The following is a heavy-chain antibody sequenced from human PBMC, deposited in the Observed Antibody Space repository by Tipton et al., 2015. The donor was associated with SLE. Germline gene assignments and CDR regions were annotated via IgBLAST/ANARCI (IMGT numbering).Heavy chain of an antibody. J-gene: IGHJ2*01. CDR3: ARDRRGWYFDL. Sequence: TLSLTCSVSGGSISSFYWSWIRQPPGKGLEWIGEINHGGSTNYNPSLKSRVTISVDTSKNQFSLKLSSVTAADTAVYYCARDRRGWYFDLWGRGTLVTVSS. V-gene: IGHV4-59*12. D-gene: IGHD3-10*01. CDR1: GGSISSFY. CDR2: INHGGST.